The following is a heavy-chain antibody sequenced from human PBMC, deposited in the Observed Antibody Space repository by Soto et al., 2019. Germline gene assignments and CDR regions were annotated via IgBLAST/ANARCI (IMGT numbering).Heavy chain of an antibody. CDR1: GFTFSSYA. V-gene: IGHV3-23*01. Sequence: EVQLLESGGGLVQPGGSLRLSCAASGFTFSSYAMSWVRQAPGKGLEWVSAISGSGGSTYYADSVKGRFTISRDNSKNRLYLQMKSLRAEDTAVYYCAKWVGPRYCSGGSCYKLFGYWGQGTLVTVSS. J-gene: IGHJ4*02. CDR3: AKWVGPRYCSGGSCYKLFGY. CDR2: ISGSGGST. D-gene: IGHD2-15*01.